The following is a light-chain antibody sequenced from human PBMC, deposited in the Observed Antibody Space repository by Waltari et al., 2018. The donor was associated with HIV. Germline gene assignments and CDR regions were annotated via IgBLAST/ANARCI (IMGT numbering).Light chain of an antibody. CDR2: WAS. CDR1: QNLLYTSNNRNY. V-gene: IGKV4-1*01. Sequence: DIVMTQSPDSLAVSLGERATINCMSSQNLLYTSNNRNYLAWYQKKPGQPPKLLIYWASTRNSGVPDRFIGSGSGTDFTLTISSLQAEDVAFYYCQQYYDTPRTFGQGTKVEVK. CDR3: QQYYDTPRT. J-gene: IGKJ1*01.